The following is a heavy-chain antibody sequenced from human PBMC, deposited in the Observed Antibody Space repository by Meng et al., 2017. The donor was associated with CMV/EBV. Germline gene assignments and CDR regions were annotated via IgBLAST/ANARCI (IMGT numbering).Heavy chain of an antibody. V-gene: IGHV3-13*01. Sequence: GEFLKISCAASGFTFSSYDMHWVRQATGKGLEWVSAIGTAGDTYYPGSVKGRFTISRENAKNSLYLQMNSLRAGDTAAYYCARLGGSDAFDIWGQGTMVTVSS. CDR1: GFTFSSYD. J-gene: IGHJ3*02. CDR2: IGTAGDT. D-gene: IGHD3-16*01. CDR3: ARLGGSDAFDI.